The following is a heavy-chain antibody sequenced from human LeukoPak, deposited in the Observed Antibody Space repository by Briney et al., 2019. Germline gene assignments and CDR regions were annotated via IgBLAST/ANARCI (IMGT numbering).Heavy chain of an antibody. CDR3: ASRGLGGSGSYYKDY. Sequence: ASVKVSCKASGGTFSSYAISWVRQAPGQGLEWMGRIIPILGIANYAQKFQGRVTITADKSTSTAYMELSSLRSEDTAVYYCASRGLGGSGSYYKDYWGQGTLVTVYS. CDR1: GGTFSSYA. J-gene: IGHJ4*02. V-gene: IGHV1-69*04. D-gene: IGHD3-10*01. CDR2: IIPILGIA.